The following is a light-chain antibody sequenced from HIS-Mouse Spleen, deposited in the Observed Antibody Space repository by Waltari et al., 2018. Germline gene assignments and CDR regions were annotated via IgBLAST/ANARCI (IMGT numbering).Light chain of an antibody. CDR1: SSDVGGYTY. Sequence: QSALTQPRSVSGSPCQSVTIPCTGTSSDVGGYTYVSWYQPHPGKAPKLMIYDASKRASGVPDRCSGSKSGNTASLTISGLQAEDEADYYCCSYAGSYTWVFGGGTKLTVL. V-gene: IGLV2-11*01. J-gene: IGLJ3*02. CDR3: CSYAGSYTWV. CDR2: DAS.